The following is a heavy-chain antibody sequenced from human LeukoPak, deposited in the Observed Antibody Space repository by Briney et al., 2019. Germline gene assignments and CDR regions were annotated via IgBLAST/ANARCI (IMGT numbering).Heavy chain of an antibody. D-gene: IGHD4/OR15-4a*01. V-gene: IGHV3-33*06. J-gene: IGHJ4*02. Sequence: GRSLRLSCAASGFTFSSYGMHWVRQAPGKGLEWVAVIWYDGSNKYYADSVKGRFTISRDNSKNTLYLQMNSLRAEDTAVYYCAKDRDYIMGIVDYWGQGTLVTVSS. CDR2: IWYDGSNK. CDR1: GFTFSSYG. CDR3: AKDRDYIMGIVDY.